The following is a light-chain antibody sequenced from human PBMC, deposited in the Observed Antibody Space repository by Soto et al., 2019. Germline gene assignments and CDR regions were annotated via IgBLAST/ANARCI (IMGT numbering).Light chain of an antibody. Sequence: EIVMTQSPATLSVSPGERATLSCRASQSVSGYLAWYQQKPGQAPRLLIYGASTRATGIPARFSGSGSGTEFTLTISSLQSEDFAVYYCQQYNNWPSSFGQGTKVDIK. CDR3: QQYNNWPSS. V-gene: IGKV3-15*01. J-gene: IGKJ1*01. CDR2: GAS. CDR1: QSVSGY.